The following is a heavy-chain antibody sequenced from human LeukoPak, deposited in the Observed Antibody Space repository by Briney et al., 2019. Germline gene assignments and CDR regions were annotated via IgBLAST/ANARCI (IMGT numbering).Heavy chain of an antibody. CDR1: GFTFSSYS. J-gene: IGHJ4*02. CDR3: AKDISPGIAVAGTPYYFDY. D-gene: IGHD6-19*01. CDR2: ISSSSSTI. V-gene: IGHV3-48*04. Sequence: GGSLRLSCAASGFTFSSYSMNWVRQAPGKGLEWVSYISSSSSTIYYADSVKGRFTISRDNAKNSLYLQMNSLRAEDTALYYCAKDISPGIAVAGTPYYFDYWGQGTLVTVSS.